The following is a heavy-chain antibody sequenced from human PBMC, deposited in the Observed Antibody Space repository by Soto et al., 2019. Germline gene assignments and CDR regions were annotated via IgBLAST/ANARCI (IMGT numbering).Heavy chain of an antibody. CDR3: ARSFMVQVDFFIY. V-gene: IGHV4-59*01. D-gene: IGHD2-8*01. CDR1: NGSLSSNI. J-gene: IGHJ4*02. Sequence: SQRLPRTCTVCNGSLSSNISKWCRQPQGKGVEGMGNIYYSGSTNYNPSLKSRVTMSVDTSKNQFTLKLSSVTAADTRVYFCARSFMVQVDFFIYWGQGIPVTVSA. CDR2: IYYSGST.